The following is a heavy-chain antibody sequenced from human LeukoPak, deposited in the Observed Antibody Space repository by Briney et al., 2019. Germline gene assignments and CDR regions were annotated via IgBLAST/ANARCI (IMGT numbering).Heavy chain of an antibody. J-gene: IGHJ5*02. Sequence: GGSLRLSCTASGFTFSSYSMNWVRQAPGKGLEWVSSITSSSDYIYYADSVKGRFTISRDNAENSLHLQMNSLRADDTAVYYCAREFKSGYGMWAWGQGTLATVSS. CDR3: AREFKSGYGMWA. CDR2: ITSSSDYI. D-gene: IGHD5-18*01. CDR1: GFTFSSYS. V-gene: IGHV3-21*01.